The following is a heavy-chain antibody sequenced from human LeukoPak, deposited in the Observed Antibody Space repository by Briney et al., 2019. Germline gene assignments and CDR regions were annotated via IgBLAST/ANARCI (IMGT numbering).Heavy chain of an antibody. CDR1: GFTFSSYS. Sequence: GGSLRLSCAASGFTFSSYSMNWVRQAPGKGLEWVSSIRSSSSYIYYADSVKGRFTISRDNAKNSLYLQMNSLRAEDTAVYYCARGRTVTTRDFDYWGQGTLVTVSS. CDR2: IRSSSSYI. CDR3: ARGRTVTTRDFDY. J-gene: IGHJ4*02. V-gene: IGHV3-21*01. D-gene: IGHD4-17*01.